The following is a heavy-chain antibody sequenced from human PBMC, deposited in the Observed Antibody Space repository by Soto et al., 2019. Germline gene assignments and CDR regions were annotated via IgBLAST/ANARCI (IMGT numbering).Heavy chain of an antibody. CDR3: SRDLIVATIGNWFDH. J-gene: IGHJ5*02. D-gene: IGHD5-12*01. CDR1: GFTFSSYS. CDR2: ISSSSSYI. V-gene: IGHV3-21*01. Sequence: GGSLRLSCAASGFTFSSYSMNWVRQAPGKGLEWVSSISSSSSYIYYADSLKGRFTISRDKAKNSLHLQMNSLRAEDTAVYYCSRDLIVATIGNWFDHWGQGTLVTVSS.